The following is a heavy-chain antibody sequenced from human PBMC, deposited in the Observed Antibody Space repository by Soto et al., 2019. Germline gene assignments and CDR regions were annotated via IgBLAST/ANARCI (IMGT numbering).Heavy chain of an antibody. D-gene: IGHD2-2*01. CDR1: GYTFTGYY. V-gene: IGHV1-2*02. J-gene: IGHJ4*02. Sequence: ASVKVSCKASGYTFTGYYMHWVRQAPGQGLEWMGWINPNSGGTNYAQKFQGRVTMTRDTSIRTAYMALSRLRSDDTAVYYCASFSWDIVVVPAATVAHFDYWGQGTLVTVSS. CDR2: INPNSGGT. CDR3: ASFSWDIVVVPAATVAHFDY.